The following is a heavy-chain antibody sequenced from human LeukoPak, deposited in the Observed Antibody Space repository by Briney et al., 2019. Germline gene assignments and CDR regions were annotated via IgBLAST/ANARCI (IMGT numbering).Heavy chain of an antibody. CDR1: GFTFSNAW. CDR3: TTDPHPGFPIAAAAPGDY. CDR2: IKSKTDGGTT. J-gene: IGHJ4*02. V-gene: IGHV3-15*01. D-gene: IGHD6-13*01. Sequence: GGSLRLSCAASGFTFSNAWMSWVRQAPGKGLEWVGRIKSKTDGGTTDYAAPAKGRFTISRDDSKNTLYLQMNSLKTEGKAVYYCTTDPHPGFPIAAAAPGDYWGQGTLVTVSS.